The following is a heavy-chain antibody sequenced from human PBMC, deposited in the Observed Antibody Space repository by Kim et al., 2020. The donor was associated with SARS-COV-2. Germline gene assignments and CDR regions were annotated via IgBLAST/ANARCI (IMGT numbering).Heavy chain of an antibody. CDR1: GFTVSRNY. Sequence: GGSLRRSCAASGFTVSRNYMSWVRQAPGKGLEWVSVIYSGGSTYYADSVKGRFTISRDNSKNTLYVQMNSLRAEDTAVYYCARDLVVYGMDVWGQGTTVTVSS. CDR3: ARDLVVYGMDV. J-gene: IGHJ6*02. D-gene: IGHD2-15*01. V-gene: IGHV3-53*01. CDR2: IYSGGST.